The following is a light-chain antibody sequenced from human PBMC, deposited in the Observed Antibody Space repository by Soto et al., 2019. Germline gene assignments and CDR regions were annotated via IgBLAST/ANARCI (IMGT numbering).Light chain of an antibody. CDR3: QQRNTWPPIT. CDR2: DAS. CDR1: QIVITY. Sequence: EIVLTQSPATLSLSPGERATLSCIASQIVITYVTYLAWYQQKPGQAPRLLIYDASNRATGIPARFSGSGSGTDFTLTISRLEPEDFALYYCQQRNTWPPITFGQGTRLEIK. V-gene: IGKV3-11*01. J-gene: IGKJ5*01.